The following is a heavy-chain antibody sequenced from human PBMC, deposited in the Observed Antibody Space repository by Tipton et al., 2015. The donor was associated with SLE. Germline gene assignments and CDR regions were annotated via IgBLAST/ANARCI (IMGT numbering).Heavy chain of an antibody. Sequence: QLVQSGPEVKKPGASVKVSCKASGYTFTGYYMHWVRQAPGQGLEWMGWINPNSGGTNYAQKFQGRVTMTRDTSITTAYMELNRLRSDDTAVYYCATGGRPTSNWNNWFDPWGQGALVTVSS. D-gene: IGHD1-1*01. CDR2: INPNSGGT. CDR3: ATGGRPTSNWNNWFDP. CDR1: GYTFTGYY. V-gene: IGHV1-2*02. J-gene: IGHJ5*02.